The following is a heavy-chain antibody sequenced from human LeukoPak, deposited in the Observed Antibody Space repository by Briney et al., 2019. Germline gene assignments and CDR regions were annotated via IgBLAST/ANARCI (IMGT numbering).Heavy chain of an antibody. Sequence: GGSLRLSCAASGFTFSSYSVNWVRQAPGKGLEWVSSISSSSSYIYYADSVKGRFTISRDNAKNSLYLQMNSLRAEDTAVYYCARGDEYSSSAGDYWGQGTLVTVSS. CDR3: ARGDEYSSSAGDY. V-gene: IGHV3-21*01. D-gene: IGHD6-6*01. CDR2: ISSSSSYI. CDR1: GFTFSSYS. J-gene: IGHJ4*02.